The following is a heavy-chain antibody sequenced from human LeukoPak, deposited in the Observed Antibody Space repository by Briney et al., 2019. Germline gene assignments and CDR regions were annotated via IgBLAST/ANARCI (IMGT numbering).Heavy chain of an antibody. CDR3: ARAGPWQIDP. CDR1: GGSISSYY. V-gene: IGHV4-59*01. CDR2: IFYTGSS. D-gene: IGHD3-10*01. Sequence: KASETLSLTCIVSGGSISSYYWSWIRQPPGKGLEWIGHIFYTGSSNYNPSLKSRVTISLDRSKNQFSLRLTSVTAADTAVYYCARAGPWQIDPWGQGTLVTVSS. J-gene: IGHJ5*02.